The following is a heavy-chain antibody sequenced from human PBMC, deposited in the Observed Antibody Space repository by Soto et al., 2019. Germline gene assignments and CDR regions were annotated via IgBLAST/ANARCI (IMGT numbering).Heavy chain of an antibody. J-gene: IGHJ5*02. CDR3: ARHADTGYPNSDTWFGP. CDR2: ISYSGSV. D-gene: IGHD2-2*01. CDR1: SHSISIRSYY. Sequence: SETLGLTCIFSSHSISIRSYYWGWIRQPPGRGLEWIGSISYSGSVYYNASLKSRVHISVDTSKNQFSLRPSSVPGADTAVYYCARHADTGYPNSDTWFGPWGQGVLVTVSS. V-gene: IGHV4-39*01.